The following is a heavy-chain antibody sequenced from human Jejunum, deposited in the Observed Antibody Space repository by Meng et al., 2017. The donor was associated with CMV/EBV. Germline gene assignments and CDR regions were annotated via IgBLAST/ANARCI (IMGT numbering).Heavy chain of an antibody. D-gene: IGHD3-10*01. CDR3: AKVVRSGDYYYGMDV. Sequence: FTFSDYAMHWVRQAPGKGLEWVAFIRHNGNKKFYADSVKGRFTISRDNSNSTLYLQMNSLRAEDTAVYYCAKVVRSGDYYYGMDVWGLGTTVTVSS. CDR1: FTFSDYA. CDR2: IRHNGNKK. V-gene: IGHV3-30*02. J-gene: IGHJ6*02.